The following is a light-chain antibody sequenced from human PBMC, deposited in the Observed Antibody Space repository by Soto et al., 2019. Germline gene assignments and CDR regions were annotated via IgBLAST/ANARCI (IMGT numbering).Light chain of an antibody. Sequence: EIVMTQSPATLYVSPGERATLSCRASQSVSGNLAWYQQKPGQAPRLLIYGASTRATGIPARFSGSGSGTEFTLTITSLQSEDFAVYYCQQYNDWPPLTFGGGTKVEIK. CDR1: QSVSGN. CDR2: GAS. V-gene: IGKV3-15*01. J-gene: IGKJ4*01. CDR3: QQYNDWPPLT.